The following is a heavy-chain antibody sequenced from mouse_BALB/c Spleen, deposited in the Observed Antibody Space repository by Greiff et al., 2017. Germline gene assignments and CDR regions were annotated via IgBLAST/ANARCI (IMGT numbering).Heavy chain of an antibody. V-gene: IGHV5-12-1*01. CDR1: GFAFSSYD. D-gene: IGHD2-13*01. J-gene: IGHJ1*01. CDR2: ISSGGGST. CDR3: ARRGTTGWYFDV. Sequence: EVQLQESGGGLVKPGGSLKLSCAASGFAFSSYDMSWVRQTPEKRLEWVAYISSGGGSTYYPDTVKGRFTISRDNAKNTLYLQMSSLKSEDTAMYYCARRGTTGWYFDVWGAGTTVTVSS.